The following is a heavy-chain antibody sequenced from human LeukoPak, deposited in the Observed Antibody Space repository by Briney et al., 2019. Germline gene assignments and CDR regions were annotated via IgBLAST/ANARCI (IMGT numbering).Heavy chain of an antibody. CDR2: ISYDGSNK. Sequence: PGGSLRLSCAASGFTFSSYAMHWVRQAPGKGLEWVAVISYDGSNKYYADSVKGRFTISRDNSKNTLYLQMNSLRAEDTAVYYCARDPRGPVFWFDPWGQGTLVTVSS. D-gene: IGHD3-10*01. J-gene: IGHJ5*02. V-gene: IGHV3-30-3*01. CDR1: GFTFSSYA. CDR3: ARDPRGPVFWFDP.